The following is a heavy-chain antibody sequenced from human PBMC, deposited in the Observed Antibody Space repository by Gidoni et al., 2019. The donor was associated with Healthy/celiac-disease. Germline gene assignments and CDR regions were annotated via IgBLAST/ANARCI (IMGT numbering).Heavy chain of an antibody. Sequence: QVQLVQSGAEVKKPGASVKVSCKASGYTFTSYGISWVRQAPGQGLEWMGWISAYNGNTNYAQKLQGRVTMTTDTSTSTAYMELRSLRSDDTAVYYCARDSQHYDSSGYYEGGLFQHWGQGTLVTVSS. D-gene: IGHD3-22*01. CDR1: GYTFTSYG. V-gene: IGHV1-18*01. CDR3: ARDSQHYDSSGYYEGGLFQH. J-gene: IGHJ1*01. CDR2: ISAYNGNT.